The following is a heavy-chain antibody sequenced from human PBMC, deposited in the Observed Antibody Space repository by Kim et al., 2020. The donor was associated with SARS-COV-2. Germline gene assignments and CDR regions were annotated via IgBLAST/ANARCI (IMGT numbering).Heavy chain of an antibody. Sequence: GGSLRLSCAASGFTFSNAWMSWVRQAPGKGLEWVGRIESKTDGGTTDYAAPVKGRFTISRDDSKNTMYLQMNSLKTEDTAVYYCTTGQLGVVFGWGQGTLVTVSS. CDR1: GFTFSNAW. CDR2: IESKTDGGTT. V-gene: IGHV3-15*04. D-gene: IGHD2-2*01. CDR3: TTGQLGVVFG. J-gene: IGHJ4*02.